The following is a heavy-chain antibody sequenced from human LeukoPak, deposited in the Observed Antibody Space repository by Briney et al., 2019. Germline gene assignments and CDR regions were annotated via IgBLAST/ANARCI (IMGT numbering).Heavy chain of an antibody. J-gene: IGHJ4*02. CDR1: GGSISSGGYY. V-gene: IGHV4-31*03. CDR3: ARAGIAALDY. D-gene: IGHD6-13*01. Sequence: SETLSLTCTVSGGSISSGGYYWSWIRQHPGKGLEWIGYIYYSGSTYYNPSLKSRVTISVDTSKNQFSLKLSSETAADTAVYYCARAGIAALDYWGQGTLVTVSS. CDR2: IYYSGST.